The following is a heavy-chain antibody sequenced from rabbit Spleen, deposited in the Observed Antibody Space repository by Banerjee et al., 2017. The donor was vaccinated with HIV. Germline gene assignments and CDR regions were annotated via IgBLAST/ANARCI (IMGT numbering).Heavy chain of an antibody. CDR3: ARGSATMTMVITGYYLNL. Sequence: QEQLVESGGGLVQPGGSLKLSCKASGFDFSNYGVSWVRQAPGKGLEWIGYIDPIFGSTYYASWVNGRFSISRENTQNTVSLQVNSLTAADTATYFCARGSATMTMVITGYYLNLWGPGTLVTVS. V-gene: IGHV1S47*01. CDR1: GFDFSNYG. J-gene: IGHJ4*01. D-gene: IGHD2-1*01. CDR2: IDPIFGST.